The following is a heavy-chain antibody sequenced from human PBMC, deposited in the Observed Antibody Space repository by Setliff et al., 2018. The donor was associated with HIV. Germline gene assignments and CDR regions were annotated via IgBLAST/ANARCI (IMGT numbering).Heavy chain of an antibody. CDR1: GGSISSYY. V-gene: IGHV4-59*01. CDR2: IYYSGST. CDR3: ARASLDSSGYLYYYYYYMDV. Sequence: SETLSLTCTVSGGSISSYYWSWIRQPPGKGLEWIGSIYYSGSTYYNPSLKSRVTISVDTSKNQFSLKLSSVTAADTAVYYCARASLDSSGYLYYYYYYMDVWGKGTTVTVSS. D-gene: IGHD3-22*01. J-gene: IGHJ6*03.